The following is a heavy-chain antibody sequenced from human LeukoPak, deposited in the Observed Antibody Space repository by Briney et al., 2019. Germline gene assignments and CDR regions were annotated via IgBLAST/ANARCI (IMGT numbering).Heavy chain of an antibody. J-gene: IGHJ6*02. CDR2: FDPEDGET. Sequence: ASVKVSCKVSGYTLTELSMHWVRQAPGKGLEWMGGFDPEDGETIYAQKFQGTVTMTEDTSTDTAYMELSSLRSEDTAVYYCATATSRDFWSAYWAHYYGMDVWGQGTTVTVSS. CDR3: ATATSRDFWSAYWAHYYGMDV. CDR1: GYTLTELS. D-gene: IGHD3-3*01. V-gene: IGHV1-24*01.